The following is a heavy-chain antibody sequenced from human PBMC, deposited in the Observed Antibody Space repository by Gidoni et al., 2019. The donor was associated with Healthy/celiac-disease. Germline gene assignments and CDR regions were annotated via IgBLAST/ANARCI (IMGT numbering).Heavy chain of an antibody. CDR1: GGSISSSSYY. D-gene: IGHD6-19*01. V-gene: IGHV4-39*01. CDR2: IYYSGST. J-gene: IGHJ5*02. CDR3: ASPYSSGWYDWFDP. Sequence: QLQLQESGPGLVKPSETLSLTCTVPGGSISSSSYYWGWIRQPPGKGLEWVGSIYYSGSTYYNPSLKSRVTISVDTSKNQFSLKLSSVTAADTAMYYCASPYSSGWYDWFDPWGQGTLVTVSS.